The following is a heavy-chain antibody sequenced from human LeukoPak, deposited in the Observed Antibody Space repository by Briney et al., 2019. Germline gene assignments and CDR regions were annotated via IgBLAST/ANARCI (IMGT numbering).Heavy chain of an antibody. CDR3: AKGGEYYDFWSGYPPFDY. V-gene: IGHV3-23*01. CDR1: GFTFSSYA. CDR2: ISGSGEST. J-gene: IGHJ4*02. Sequence: GGSLRLSCVASGFTFSSYAMSWVRQAPGKGLEWVSGISGSGESTYHADSVKGRFTISRDNSKNTLYLQMNSLRAEDTAVYYCAKGGEYYDFWSGYPPFDYWGQGTLVTVSS. D-gene: IGHD3-3*01.